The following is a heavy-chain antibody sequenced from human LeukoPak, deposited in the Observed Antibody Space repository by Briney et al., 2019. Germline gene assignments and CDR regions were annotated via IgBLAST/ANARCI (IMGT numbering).Heavy chain of an antibody. CDR2: INPNSGGT. V-gene: IGHV1-2*02. CDR1: GYTFTGYY. CDR3: ARDRKYSSSAVYYFDY. J-gene: IGHJ4*02. D-gene: IGHD6-6*01. Sequence: ASVKVSCTASGYTFTGYYMHWVRQAPGQGLEWMGWINPNSGGTNYAQKFQGRATMTRDTSISTAYMELSRLRSDDTAVYYCARDRKYSSSAVYYFDYWGQGTLVTVSS.